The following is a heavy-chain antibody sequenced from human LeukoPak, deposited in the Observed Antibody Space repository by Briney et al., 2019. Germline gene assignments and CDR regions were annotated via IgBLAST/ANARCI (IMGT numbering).Heavy chain of an antibody. CDR2: INHSGST. V-gene: IGHV4-34*01. D-gene: IGHD3-22*01. CDR1: GGSFSGYY. Sequence: SETLSLTCAVDGGSFSGYYWSWIRQPPGKGLEWIGEINHSGSTNYNPSLKSRVTISVDTSKNQFSLKLSSVTAADTAVYYCASDDYYDSSGYSYYYYYMDVWGKGTTVTISS. CDR3: ASDDYYDSSGYSYYYYYMDV. J-gene: IGHJ6*03.